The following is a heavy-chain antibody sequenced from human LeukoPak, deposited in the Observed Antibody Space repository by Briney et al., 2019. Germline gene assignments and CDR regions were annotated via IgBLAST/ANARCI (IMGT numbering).Heavy chain of an antibody. CDR2: INTSGSS. CDR3: AREVSVGPTRTLDP. D-gene: IGHD1-26*01. V-gene: IGHV4-4*07. CDR1: GGSISNYY. J-gene: IGHJ5*02. Sequence: PSETLSLTCTASGGSISNYYWSWIRQPAGKGLEWIGRINTSGSSNYNPFLKSRVTMSVDTSKNQFSLKLSYVTAADTAVYYCAREVSVGPTRTLDPWGQGTLVTVSS.